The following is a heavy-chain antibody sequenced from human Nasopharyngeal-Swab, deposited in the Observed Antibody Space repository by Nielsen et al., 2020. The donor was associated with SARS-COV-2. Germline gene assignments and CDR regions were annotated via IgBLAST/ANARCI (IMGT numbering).Heavy chain of an antibody. Sequence: ASVKVSCKASGYTFTSYGISWVRQAPGQGLEWMGWISAYNGNTNYAQKLQGRVTMTTDTSTSTAYMELRSLRFDDTAVYYCARFPAGGYYDSSGYYYWYFDLWGRGTLVTVSS. CDR1: GYTFTSYG. V-gene: IGHV1-18*01. J-gene: IGHJ2*01. D-gene: IGHD3-22*01. CDR2: ISAYNGNT. CDR3: ARFPAGGYYDSSGYYYWYFDL.